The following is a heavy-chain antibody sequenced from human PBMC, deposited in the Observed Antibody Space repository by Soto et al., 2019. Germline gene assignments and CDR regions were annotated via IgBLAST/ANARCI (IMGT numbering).Heavy chain of an antibody. J-gene: IGHJ4*02. Sequence: GGSLRLSCAASGFTFSSYWMSWVRQAPGKGLEWVANIKQDGSEKYYVDSVKGRFTISRDNAKNSLYLQMNSLRAEDTAVYYCARDRLYGYDYIWGSYRRAAGWGQGTRVTVAS. CDR1: GFTFSSYW. V-gene: IGHV3-7*01. CDR2: IKQDGSEK. CDR3: ARDRLYGYDYIWGSYRRAAG. D-gene: IGHD3-16*02.